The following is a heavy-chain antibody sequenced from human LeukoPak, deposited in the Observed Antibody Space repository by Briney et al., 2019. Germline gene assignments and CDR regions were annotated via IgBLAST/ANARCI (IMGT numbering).Heavy chain of an antibody. CDR1: GFNFNMFA. CDR2: LSRGGGTT. CDR3: AKEQRIRHCSEGVCMEGYYFDY. D-gene: IGHD2-8*01. Sequence: GGSPRLSCTGSGFNFNMFAMNWVRQAPGQGLEWISGLSRGGGTTNYADSVKGRFTISRDKSKNMVLLQMNSLRPEDTAIYYCAKEQRIRHCSEGVCMEGYYFDYWGQGSLVTVSS. J-gene: IGHJ4*02. V-gene: IGHV3-23*01.